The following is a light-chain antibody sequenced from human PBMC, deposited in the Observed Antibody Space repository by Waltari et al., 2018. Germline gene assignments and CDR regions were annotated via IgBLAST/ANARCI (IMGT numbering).Light chain of an antibody. CDR1: SAIDVATYK. J-gene: IGLJ2*01. CDR2: YRSESSN. CDR3: MILHNNAVV. Sequence: QAVLTQPASLSASPGASVSLTCPLCSAIDVATYKIYWSQQRPGSPPQFLLKYRSESSNQQGSGVPSRFSGAKDTSANAGILLISGLQSEDEADYYCMILHNNAVVFGGGTKLSVL. V-gene: IGLV5-45*01.